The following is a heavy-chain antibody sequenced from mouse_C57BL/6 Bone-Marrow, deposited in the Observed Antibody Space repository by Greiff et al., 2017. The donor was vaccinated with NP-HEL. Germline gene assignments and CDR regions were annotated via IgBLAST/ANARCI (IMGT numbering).Heavy chain of an antibody. J-gene: IGHJ3*01. Sequence: EVQLQQSGPELVKPGASVKISCKASGYTFTDYYMNWVKQSHGKSLEWIGDINPNNGGTSYNQKFKGKATLTVDKSSSTAYMELRSLTSEDSAVYYCASDDRGAWFAYWGQGTLVTVSA. CDR2: INPNNGGT. CDR1: GYTFTDYY. V-gene: IGHV1-26*01. CDR3: ASDDRGAWFAY. D-gene: IGHD2-12*01.